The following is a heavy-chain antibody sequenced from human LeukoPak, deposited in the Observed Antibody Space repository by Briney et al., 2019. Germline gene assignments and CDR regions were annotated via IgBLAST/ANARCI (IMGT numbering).Heavy chain of an antibody. CDR2: IWFDGTKK. CDR3: ARDASLSYSYMDV. V-gene: IGHV3-33*01. CDR1: GFTCSSYG. Sequence: GGSLRLSCAASGFTCSSYGMHWVRQAPGKGLEWEAVIWFDGTKKYYADSVKGRFTISRDNSKNTLYLQMNSLRAEDTAVYYCARDASLSYSYMDVWGKRTKVTVSS. J-gene: IGHJ6*03.